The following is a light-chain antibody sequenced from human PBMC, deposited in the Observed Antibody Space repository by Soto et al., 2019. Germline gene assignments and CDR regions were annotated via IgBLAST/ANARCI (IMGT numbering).Light chain of an antibody. Sequence: QLVLTQPPSVSGAPGQRVTISCTGSSSNIGADYDVHWYQQLPGTAPKLLIYGNNNRPSGVSDRFSGSKSGTSASLAITGLQAEDEADYYCQSYDSSLSGLYVFGTGTKLTVL. V-gene: IGLV1-40*01. CDR3: QSYDSSLSGLYV. J-gene: IGLJ1*01. CDR1: SSNIGADYD. CDR2: GNN.